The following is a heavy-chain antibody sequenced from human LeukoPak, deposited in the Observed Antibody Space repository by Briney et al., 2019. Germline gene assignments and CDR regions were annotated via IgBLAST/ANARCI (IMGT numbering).Heavy chain of an antibody. CDR2: IYHSGST. CDR1: GYSISSGYY. CDR3: ARDQRGYYDSSGTIWYFDL. Sequence: SETLSLTCAVSGYSISSGYYWGWIRQPPGKGLECIGSIYHSGSTYYNPSLKSRVTISVDTSKNQFSLKLSSVTAADTAVYYCARDQRGYYDSSGTIWYFDLWGRGTLVTVSS. J-gene: IGHJ2*01. V-gene: IGHV4-38-2*02. D-gene: IGHD3-22*01.